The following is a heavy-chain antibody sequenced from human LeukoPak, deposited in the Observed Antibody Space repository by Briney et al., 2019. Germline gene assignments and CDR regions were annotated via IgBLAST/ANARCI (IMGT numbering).Heavy chain of an antibody. CDR1: GYTFTSYG. J-gene: IGHJ4*02. V-gene: IGHV1-18*01. CDR2: ISADNGNT. CDR3: ARALYHTFDY. Sequence: ASVKVSGKASGYTFTSYGISWVRQAPGQGLEWMGWISADNGNTNYVQKFQGRVTMTTDTSTSTAYMELRSLRSDDTAVYYCARALYHTFDYWGQGTLVTVSS. D-gene: IGHD2-2*01.